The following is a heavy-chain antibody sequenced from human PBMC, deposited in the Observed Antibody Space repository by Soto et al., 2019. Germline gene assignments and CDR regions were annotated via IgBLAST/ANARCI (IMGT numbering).Heavy chain of an antibody. CDR3: ASRRIILTGYYNSYYYYGMDV. D-gene: IGHD3-9*01. CDR1: GGTFSSYA. J-gene: IGHJ6*02. CDR2: IIPIVGTA. V-gene: IGHV1-69*13. Sequence: GASVKVSCKASGGTFSSYAISRVRQAPGQGLEWMGGIIPIVGTANYAQKFQGRVTITADESTSTAYMELSSLRSEDTAVYYCASRRIILTGYYNSYYYYGMDVWGQGTTVTVSS.